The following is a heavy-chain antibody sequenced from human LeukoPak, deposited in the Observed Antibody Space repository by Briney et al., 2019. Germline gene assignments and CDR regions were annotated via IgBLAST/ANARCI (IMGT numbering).Heavy chain of an antibody. D-gene: IGHD2-15*01. Sequence: GRSLRLTCAASGFTFSDYGMHWVRQAPGKGLEWVSYISSSGSTIYYADSVKGRFTISRDNAKNSLYLQMNSLRAEDTAVYYCASDPVVAATGGGDYWGQGTLVTVSS. V-gene: IGHV3-11*04. CDR2: ISSSGSTI. CDR3: ASDPVVAATGGGDY. CDR1: GFTFSDYG. J-gene: IGHJ4*02.